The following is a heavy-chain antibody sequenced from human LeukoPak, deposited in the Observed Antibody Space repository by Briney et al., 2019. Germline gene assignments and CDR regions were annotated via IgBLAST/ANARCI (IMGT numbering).Heavy chain of an antibody. CDR3: ARDVGDYPSND. J-gene: IGHJ4*02. D-gene: IGHD4-17*01. Sequence: SVKVSCKASGGTFSSYAISWVRQAPGQGLEWMGRIIPIFGIANYAQKFQGRVTITADKSTSTAYMELSSLRSEDTAVYYCARDVGDYPSNDWGQGTLVTVSS. V-gene: IGHV1-69*04. CDR1: GGTFSSYA. CDR2: IIPIFGIA.